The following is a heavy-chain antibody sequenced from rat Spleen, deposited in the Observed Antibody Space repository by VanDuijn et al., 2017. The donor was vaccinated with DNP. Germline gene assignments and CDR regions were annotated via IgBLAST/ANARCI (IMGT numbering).Heavy chain of an antibody. CDR1: GFTFSDYY. Sequence: EVQLVESGGGLVQPGRSLKLSCAASGFTFSDYYMAWVRQAPKKGLEWVASISYEGSSTYYGDSVKGRFTISRDNAKSTLYLQMNSLRSEDTATYYCARHEATTGAMDVWGQGTSVTVSS. V-gene: IGHV5-22*01. J-gene: IGHJ4*01. CDR2: ISYEGSST. CDR3: ARHEATTGAMDV. D-gene: IGHD1-11*01.